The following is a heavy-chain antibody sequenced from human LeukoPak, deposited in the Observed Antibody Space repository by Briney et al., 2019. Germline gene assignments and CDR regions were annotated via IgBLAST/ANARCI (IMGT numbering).Heavy chain of an antibody. J-gene: IGHJ4*02. V-gene: IGHV4-39*01. Sequence: SETLSLTCTVSGGSISSSSYYWGWIRQPPGKGLEWIGSIYYSGSTYYNPSLKSRVTISVDTSKNQFSLKLSSVTAADTAVYYCARASITIFGVVFDYWGQGTLVTVSS. CDR2: IYYSGST. CDR3: ARASITIFGVVFDY. CDR1: GGSISSSSYY. D-gene: IGHD3-3*01.